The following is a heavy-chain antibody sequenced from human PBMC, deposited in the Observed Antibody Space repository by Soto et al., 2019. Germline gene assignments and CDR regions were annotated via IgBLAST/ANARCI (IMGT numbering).Heavy chain of an antibody. J-gene: IGHJ4*02. CDR1: GYTFITYG. Sequence: ASVKVSCKASGYTFITYGVSWVRQAPGQGLDWLGWISTYNGNTRYAERLQGRVTMTTDTTTNTAYMELRNLRSDDTAVYYCARGPTDYYDNSANYSLDYWGQGTLVTVSS. V-gene: IGHV1-18*01. CDR2: ISTYNGNT. CDR3: ARGPTDYYDNSANYSLDY. D-gene: IGHD3-22*01.